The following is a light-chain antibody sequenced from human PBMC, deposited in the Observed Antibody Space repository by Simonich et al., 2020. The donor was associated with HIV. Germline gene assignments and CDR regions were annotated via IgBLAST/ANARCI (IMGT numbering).Light chain of an antibody. CDR1: SSDVGGYHY. Sequence: QSALTQPPSASGSPGQSVTISCTGTSSDVGGYHYVSWYQQLPGKAPQLMIYEVIKRPSGVPDRFSGSKSGNTASLTVSGLQAEDEADYYCSSYTSSSTWVFGGGTKLTVL. CDR2: EVI. V-gene: IGLV2-8*01. J-gene: IGLJ3*02. CDR3: SSYTSSSTWV.